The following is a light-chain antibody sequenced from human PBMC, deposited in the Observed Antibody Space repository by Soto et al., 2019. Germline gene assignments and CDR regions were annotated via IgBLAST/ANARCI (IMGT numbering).Light chain of an antibody. V-gene: IGKV3-11*01. CDR3: QQRSNWPPIT. CDR1: QSVSSY. Sequence: EIVFTQSPSTLSLSPVERSTLSCRASQSVSSYLAWYQQKPGQAPRLLIYDASNRATGIPARFSGSGSGTDFTLTISSLEPEDFAVYYCQQRSNWPPITFGQGTRLENK. CDR2: DAS. J-gene: IGKJ5*01.